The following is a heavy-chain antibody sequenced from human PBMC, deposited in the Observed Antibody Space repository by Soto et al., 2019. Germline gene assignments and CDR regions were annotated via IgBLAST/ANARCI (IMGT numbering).Heavy chain of an antibody. CDR2: ISYDGSNK. D-gene: IGHD6-19*01. V-gene: IGHV3-30-3*01. J-gene: IGHJ4*02. CDR1: GFTFSSYA. CDR3: ARDLEQGLAKDSY. Sequence: QVQLVESGGGVVQPGRSLRLSCAASGFTFSSYAMHWVRQAPGKGLEWVAVISYDGSNKYYADSVKGRFTISRDNSKNTLYLQMNSLRAEDTAVDYCARDLEQGLAKDSYCGQGTLFTVSS.